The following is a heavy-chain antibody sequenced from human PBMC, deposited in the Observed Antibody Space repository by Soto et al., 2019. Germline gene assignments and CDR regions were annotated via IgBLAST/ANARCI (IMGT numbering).Heavy chain of an antibody. J-gene: IGHJ6*02. V-gene: IGHV4-31*03. Sequence: SETLSLTCTVSGGSISSGGYYWSWIRQHPGKGLEWIGYIYYSGSTYYNPSLKSRVTISVDTSKNQFSLKLSSVTAADTAVYYCARRSVGYSNPRGGEDGRDVWGQGTTVTVSS. CDR2: IYYSGST. D-gene: IGHD4-4*01. CDR1: GGSISSGGYY. CDR3: ARRSVGYSNPRGGEDGRDV.